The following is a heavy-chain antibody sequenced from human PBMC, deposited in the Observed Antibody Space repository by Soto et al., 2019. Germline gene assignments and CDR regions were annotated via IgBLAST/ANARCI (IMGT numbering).Heavy chain of an antibody. CDR3: ARDRLRGYDNSGFYS. CDR1: GYKFSSYG. CDR2: INTDNGNR. J-gene: IGHJ4*02. V-gene: IGHV1-18*01. Sequence: QVQLVQSGAELRKPGASVKVSCKASGYKFSSYGINWVRQAPGQGLEWMGWINTDNGNRNYAQKFEDRVAMTTATSTNPVYMELRSLKADDTAIYYCARDRLRGYDNSGFYSWGQGTLVTVSS. D-gene: IGHD3-22*01.